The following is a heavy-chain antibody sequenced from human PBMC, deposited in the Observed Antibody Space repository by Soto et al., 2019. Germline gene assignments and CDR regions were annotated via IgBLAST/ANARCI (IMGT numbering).Heavy chain of an antibody. J-gene: IGHJ6*02. CDR3: ASPDPLNYDSSGYLIYGMDV. Sequence: GGSLRLSCAASGFTFSSYGMHWVRQAPGKGLEWVAVIWYDGSNKYYADSVKGRFTISRDNSKNTLYLQMNSLRAEDTAVYYCASPDPLNYDSSGYLIYGMDVWGQGTTVTVSS. V-gene: IGHV3-33*01. CDR1: GFTFSSYG. CDR2: IWYDGSNK. D-gene: IGHD3-22*01.